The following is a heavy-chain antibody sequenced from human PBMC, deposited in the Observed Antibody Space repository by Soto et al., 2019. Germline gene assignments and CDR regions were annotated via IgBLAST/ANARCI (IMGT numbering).Heavy chain of an antibody. D-gene: IGHD3-10*01. Sequence: ASVKVSCKASGYTFTSYGISWVRQAPGQGLEWMGWISAYNGNTNYAQKLQGRVTMTTDTSTSTAYMELRSLRADDTAVYYCARDPPPWPQTMNWFDPWGQGTLVTVSS. CDR2: ISAYNGNT. V-gene: IGHV1-18*01. CDR1: GYTFTSYG. J-gene: IGHJ5*02. CDR3: ARDPPPWPQTMNWFDP.